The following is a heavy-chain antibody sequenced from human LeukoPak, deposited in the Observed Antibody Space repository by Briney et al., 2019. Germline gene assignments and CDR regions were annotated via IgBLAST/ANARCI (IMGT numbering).Heavy chain of an antibody. V-gene: IGHV4-59*08. Sequence: SETLSLTCTVSGGSISSYYWSWIRQPPGKGLEWIGYIYYSGSTNYNPSLKSRVTISVDTSKNQFSLKLSSVTAADTAVYYCARLRGRGAPEKFDYWGQGTLVTVSS. CDR2: IYYSGST. J-gene: IGHJ4*02. D-gene: IGHD3-10*01. CDR3: ARLRGRGAPEKFDY. CDR1: GGSISSYY.